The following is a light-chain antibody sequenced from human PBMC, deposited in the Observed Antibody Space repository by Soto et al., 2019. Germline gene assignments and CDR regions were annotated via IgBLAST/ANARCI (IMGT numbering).Light chain of an antibody. J-gene: IGKJ1*01. CDR1: QSIRRS. Sequence: DIQMTQSPSSLSASVADRVTITCRASQSIRRSLNWYQQKPGKAPNLLIYAASSLQTGVPSRFNGSGSGTDFTLTISDLQPEDFEVYYCQQTYSSPRTLGQGTNVDIK. V-gene: IGKV1-39*01. CDR3: QQTYSSPRT. CDR2: AAS.